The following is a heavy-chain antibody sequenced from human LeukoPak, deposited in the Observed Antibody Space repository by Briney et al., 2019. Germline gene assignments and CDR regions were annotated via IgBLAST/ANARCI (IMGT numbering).Heavy chain of an antibody. D-gene: IGHD3-22*01. CDR2: IIPIFGTA. CDR1: GGTFSSYA. Sequence: SVKVSCKDSGGTFSSYAISWVRQAPGQGLEWMGGIIPIFGTANYAQKFQGRVTITTDESTSTAYMELSSLRSEDTAVYYCAGLSYYYDSSGQYYFDYWGQGTLVTVSS. J-gene: IGHJ4*02. CDR3: AGLSYYYDSSGQYYFDY. V-gene: IGHV1-69*05.